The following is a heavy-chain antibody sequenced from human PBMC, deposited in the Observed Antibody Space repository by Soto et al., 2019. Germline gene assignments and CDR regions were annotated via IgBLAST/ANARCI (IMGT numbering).Heavy chain of an antibody. Sequence: SETLSLTCTVSNGSVSSGTYSWSWVRQPPGKGLEWIGYIYYGGTTYYTPSLKSRLTMSMDRANDHFSLNLTSVTAADTAVYFCARGHYYYGMDVWGQGITVTAP. V-gene: IGHV4-30-2*01. CDR3: ARGHYYYGMDV. J-gene: IGHJ6*02. CDR1: NGSVSSGTYS. CDR2: IYYGGTT.